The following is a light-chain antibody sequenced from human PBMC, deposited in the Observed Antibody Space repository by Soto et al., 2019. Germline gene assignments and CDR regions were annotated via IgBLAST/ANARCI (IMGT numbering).Light chain of an antibody. CDR2: DAS. J-gene: IGKJ2*01. CDR3: QQFDNYPYT. Sequence: AIQLTQSPSSLSASVGDRVTIPCRASQDIADALAWYQQKPGKPPKVLIHDASSLQGGVPSRFSGSGSGTDFTLTISSLQPEDFATYYCQQFDNYPYTFGQGTKLEIK. CDR1: QDIADA. V-gene: IGKV1D-13*01.